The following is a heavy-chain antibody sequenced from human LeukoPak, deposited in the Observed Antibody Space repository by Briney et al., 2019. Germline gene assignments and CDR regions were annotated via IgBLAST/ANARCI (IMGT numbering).Heavy chain of an antibody. CDR2: IIPNSGGT. Sequence: ASVKVSCKASGGTFSSYAISWVRQAPGQGLEWMGGIIPNSGGTNYAQKFQGRVTMTRDTSISTAYMELSRLRSDDTAVYYCARLVRGIAVAGLFDYWGQGTLVTVSS. CDR3: ARLVRGIAVAGLFDY. V-gene: IGHV1-2*02. J-gene: IGHJ4*02. CDR1: GGTFSSYA. D-gene: IGHD6-19*01.